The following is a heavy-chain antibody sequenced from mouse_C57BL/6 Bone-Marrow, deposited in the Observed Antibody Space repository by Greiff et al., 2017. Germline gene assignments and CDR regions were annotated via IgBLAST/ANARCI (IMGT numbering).Heavy chain of an antibody. D-gene: IGHD1-1*01. V-gene: IGHV1-42*01. CDR2: INPSTGGT. J-gene: IGHJ3*01. Sequence: EVQLQQSGPELVKPGASVKISCKASGYSFTGYYMNWVKQSPEKSLEWIGEINPSTGGTTYNQKFKAKATLTVDKSSSTAYMQLKSLTSEDSAVYYCARDNGSPWFAYWGQGTLVTVSA. CDR1: GYSFTGYY. CDR3: ARDNGSPWFAY.